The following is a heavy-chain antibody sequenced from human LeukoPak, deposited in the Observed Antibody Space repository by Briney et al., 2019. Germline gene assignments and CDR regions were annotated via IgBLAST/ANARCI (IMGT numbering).Heavy chain of an antibody. CDR1: GFTFSSYI. Sequence: GGSLRLSCAASGFTFSSYIMNWVRQAPGKGLEWVSSISSSSSYIYYADSVKGRFTISRDNAKNSLYLQMNSLRAEDTAVYYCASLSIAALNDYWGQGTLVTVSS. D-gene: IGHD6-6*01. CDR2: ISSSSSYI. CDR3: ASLSIAALNDY. J-gene: IGHJ4*02. V-gene: IGHV3-21*01.